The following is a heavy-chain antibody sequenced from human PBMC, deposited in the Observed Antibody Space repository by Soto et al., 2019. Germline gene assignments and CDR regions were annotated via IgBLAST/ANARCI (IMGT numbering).Heavy chain of an antibody. J-gene: IGHJ5*02. V-gene: IGHV1-3*01. Sequence: ASVKVSCKASGYTFTSYAMHWVRQAPGQRLEWMGWINAGNGNIEYSQKFQGRITITRDTSASTAYMELSSLRSEDTAVYYCARDSGSPWGPGTLVTVSS. CDR1: GYTFTSYA. CDR3: ARDSGSP. CDR2: INAGNGNI. D-gene: IGHD3-10*01.